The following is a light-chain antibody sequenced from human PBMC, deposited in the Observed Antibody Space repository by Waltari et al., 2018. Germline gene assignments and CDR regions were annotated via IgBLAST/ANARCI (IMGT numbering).Light chain of an antibody. CDR1: QGISSY. CDR3: QQYYSYPWT. Sequence: RVTQSPTSTPSSTGDRVPLTCRASQGISSYLAWYQQKPGKAPKLLIYAASTLQSGVPSRFSGSGSGTDFTLTISCLQSEDFATYYCQQYYSYPWTFGQGTKVEIK. J-gene: IGKJ1*01. V-gene: IGKV1-8*01. CDR2: AAS.